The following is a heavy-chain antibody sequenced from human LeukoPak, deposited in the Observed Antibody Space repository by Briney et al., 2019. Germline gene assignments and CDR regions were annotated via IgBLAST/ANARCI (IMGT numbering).Heavy chain of an antibody. J-gene: IGHJ4*02. CDR1: GGTFTSYA. V-gene: IGHV1-69*05. D-gene: IGHD6-19*01. CDR2: IIPISGTT. Sequence: ASVKVSCKTSGGTFTSYAITWVRQAPGQGLEWMGKIIPISGTTNYAQKFQGRVTITTDESTSTAYMELSSLRSEDTAVYYCARDYRVAGVQFDYWGQGTLVTVSS. CDR3: ARDYRVAGVQFDY.